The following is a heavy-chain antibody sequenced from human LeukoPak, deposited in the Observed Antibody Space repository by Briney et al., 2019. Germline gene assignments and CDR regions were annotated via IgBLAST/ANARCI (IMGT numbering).Heavy chain of an antibody. CDR1: GGSISSHY. CDR2: IYYSGGT. J-gene: IGHJ3*02. V-gene: IGHV4-59*11. CDR3: ARRSPGEAFDI. D-gene: IGHD7-27*01. Sequence: PSETLSLTCTVSGGSISSHYWNWIRQPPGKGLEWIGYIYYSGGTNYNPSLKSRVTISVDTSKNQFSLKLSSVTAADTAAYYCARRSPGEAFDIWGQGTMVTVSS.